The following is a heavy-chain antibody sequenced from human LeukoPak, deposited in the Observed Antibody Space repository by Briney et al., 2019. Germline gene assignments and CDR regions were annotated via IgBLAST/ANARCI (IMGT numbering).Heavy chain of an antibody. V-gene: IGHV3-30-3*01. CDR3: ARDRWVYGDYSCAY. D-gene: IGHD4-17*01. Sequence: GRSLRLSCAASGFIFNSYSMLWVRQAPGKGLEWVAVISYDGSNKHYADSVQGRFTISRDNSKSTLYLQMDSLRAEDTAVYYCARDRWVYGDYSCAYWGQGTLVTVSS. J-gene: IGHJ4*02. CDR1: GFIFNSYS. CDR2: ISYDGSNK.